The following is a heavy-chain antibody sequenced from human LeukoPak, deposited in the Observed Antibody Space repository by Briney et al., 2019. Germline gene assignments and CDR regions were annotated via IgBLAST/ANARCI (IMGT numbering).Heavy chain of an antibody. D-gene: IGHD4-23*01. CDR1: GASIRTYH. Sequence: SETLSLTCTVSGASIRTYHWSWFRQSPGKGLEWTASIYDSGYTNYSPSLKSRTTISVDTSNNQFSLRLTSVTAADTAVYYCARLNKDGGSHRDFDCWGQGTLVTVSS. J-gene: IGHJ4*02. V-gene: IGHV4-59*08. CDR2: IYDSGYT. CDR3: ARLNKDGGSHRDFDC.